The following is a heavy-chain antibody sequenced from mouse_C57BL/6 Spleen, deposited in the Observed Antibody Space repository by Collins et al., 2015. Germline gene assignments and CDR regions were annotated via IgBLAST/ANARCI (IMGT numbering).Heavy chain of an antibody. V-gene: IGHV1-19*01. D-gene: IGHD1-1*01. Sequence: VQLQQSGPVLVKPGASVKMSCKASGYTFTDYYMNWVKQSHGKSLEWIGVINPYNGGTSYNQKFKGKATLTVDKSSSTAYMELNSLTSEDSAVYYCARDSYYGSPFDYWGQGTTLTVSS. J-gene: IGHJ2*01. CDR2: INPYNGGT. CDR1: GYTFTDYY. CDR3: ARDSYYGSPFDY.